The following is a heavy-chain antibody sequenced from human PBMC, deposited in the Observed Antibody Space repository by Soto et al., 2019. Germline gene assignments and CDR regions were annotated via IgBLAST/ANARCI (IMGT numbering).Heavy chain of an antibody. CDR2: LYHSGST. CDR1: GGSISGYY. D-gene: IGHD3-10*01. V-gene: IGHV4-59*01. J-gene: IGHJ5*02. CDR3: ARTYGSGNWLDP. Sequence: PSETLSLTCTVSGGSISGYYWTWIRQPPGKGLEWIGYLYHSGSTNYNPPLRSRVSISVDTSKNQFSLTLSSVTAADTAVYYCARTYGSGNWLDPWGQGTLVTVSS.